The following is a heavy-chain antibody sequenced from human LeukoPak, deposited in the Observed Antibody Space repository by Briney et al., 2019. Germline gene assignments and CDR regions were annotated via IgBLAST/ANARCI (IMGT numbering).Heavy chain of an antibody. CDR3: ARDPSGTLFDF. D-gene: IGHD1-26*01. CDR2: IMQDGSER. Sequence: PGGSLRLSCAASGFTFSDYWMDWVRQAPGKGLECVANIMQDGSERYFVDSVKGRFTISRDNAKNSPYLRMNSLRAEDTAVYYCARDPSGTLFDFWGQGALVTVSS. V-gene: IGHV3-7*01. J-gene: IGHJ4*02. CDR1: GFTFSDYW.